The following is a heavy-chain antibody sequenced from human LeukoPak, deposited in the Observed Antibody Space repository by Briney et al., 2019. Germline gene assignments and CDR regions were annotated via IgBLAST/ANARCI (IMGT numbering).Heavy chain of an antibody. CDR3: TRTPDGRNWFDP. D-gene: IGHD1-14*01. CDR1: GFTFSHHW. Sequence: GGSLRLSCAASGFTFSHHWMHWVRQAPGKGLVWVSHMSSDESSTTYADSVKGRFTNSRYNRKNTLYLQMNSLRVEDTAMYYCTRTPDGRNWFDPWGQGTLVTVSS. J-gene: IGHJ5*02. V-gene: IGHV3-74*01. CDR2: MSSDESST.